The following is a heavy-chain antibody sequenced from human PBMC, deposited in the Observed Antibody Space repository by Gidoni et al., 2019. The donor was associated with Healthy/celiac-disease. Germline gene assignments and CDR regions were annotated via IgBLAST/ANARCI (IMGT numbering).Heavy chain of an antibody. Sequence: KGRFTISRDNSKNTLYLQMNSLRAEDTAVYYCAKGAVFVKGYCSSTSCYTYGFDYWGQGTLVTVSS. V-gene: IGHV3-23*01. J-gene: IGHJ4*02. CDR3: AKGAVFVKGYCSSTSCYTYGFDY. D-gene: IGHD2-2*02.